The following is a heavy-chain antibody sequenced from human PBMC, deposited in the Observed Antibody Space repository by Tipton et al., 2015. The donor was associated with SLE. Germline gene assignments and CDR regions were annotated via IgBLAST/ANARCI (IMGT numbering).Heavy chain of an antibody. D-gene: IGHD3-3*01. Sequence: TLSLTCAVYGESFSGYYWSWIRQPPGKGLEWIGEINHSGSTNYNPSLKSRVTISVDTSKNQFSLKLSSVTAADTAVYYCARGNDFWSGYLYYFDYWGQGTLVTVSS. CDR2: INHSGST. CDR1: GESFSGYY. J-gene: IGHJ4*02. CDR3: ARGNDFWSGYLYYFDY. V-gene: IGHV4-34*01.